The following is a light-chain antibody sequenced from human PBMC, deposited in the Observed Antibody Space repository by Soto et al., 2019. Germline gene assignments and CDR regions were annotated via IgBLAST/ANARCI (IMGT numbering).Light chain of an antibody. CDR1: SSDVGSYNL. CDR2: EVS. V-gene: IGLV2-23*02. Sequence: QSVLTQPASVSGSPGQSITISCTGTSSDVGSYNLVSWYQQHPGKAPKLMIYEVSKRPSRVSNRFSGSKSGNTASLTISGLQAEDEADYYCCSYAGSSTFVVFGGGTKLTVL. CDR3: CSYAGSSTFVV. J-gene: IGLJ2*01.